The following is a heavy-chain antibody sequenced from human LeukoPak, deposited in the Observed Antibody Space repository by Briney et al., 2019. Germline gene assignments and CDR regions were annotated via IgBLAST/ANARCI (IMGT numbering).Heavy chain of an antibody. CDR3: ARRPWGCGSGSCYFDY. CDR1: GGSISSSSYY. J-gene: IGHJ4*02. V-gene: IGHV4-39*01. D-gene: IGHD3-10*01. Sequence: SETLSLTCTVSGGSISSSSYYWGWIRQPPGKGLEWIGSIYYSGSTYYNPSLKSRVTISVDTSKNQFSLKLSSVTAADTAVYYCARRPWGCGSGSCYFDYWGQGTLVTVSS. CDR2: IYYSGST.